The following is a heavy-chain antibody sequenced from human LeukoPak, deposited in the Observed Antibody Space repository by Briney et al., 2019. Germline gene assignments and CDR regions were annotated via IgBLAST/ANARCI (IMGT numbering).Heavy chain of an antibody. J-gene: IGHJ4*02. Sequence: GASVKVSCKASGYTFTGYYIYWVRQAPGQGLEWMGWINPNSGGTNYAQKFQGRVTMTRDTSMSTAYMELSSLKSDDTAVYYCARLVGTAVAGDWGQGTLVTVSS. CDR1: GYTFTGYY. V-gene: IGHV1-2*02. CDR3: ARLVGTAVAGD. D-gene: IGHD6-19*01. CDR2: INPNSGGT.